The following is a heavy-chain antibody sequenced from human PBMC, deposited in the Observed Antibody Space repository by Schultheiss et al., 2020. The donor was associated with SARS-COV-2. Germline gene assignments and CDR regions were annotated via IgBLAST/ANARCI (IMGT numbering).Heavy chain of an antibody. CDR1: GYTFTSYY. J-gene: IGHJ4*02. CDR3: ARGRYGGAAI. D-gene: IGHD2-21*01. CDR2: INPSGGST. V-gene: IGHV1-46*01. Sequence: ASVKVSCKASGYTFTSYYMHWVRQAPGQGLEWMGIINPSGGSTSYAQKFQGRVTMTTDTSTSTAYMELRSLRSDDTAVYYCARGRYGGAAIWGQGTLVTVSS.